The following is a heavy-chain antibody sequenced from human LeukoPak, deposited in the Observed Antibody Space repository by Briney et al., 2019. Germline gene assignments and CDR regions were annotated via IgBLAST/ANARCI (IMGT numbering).Heavy chain of an antibody. V-gene: IGHV4-59*01. CDR3: AKYHDFWSGYLYYYYYYYMDV. D-gene: IGHD3-3*01. CDR1: GFTFSSYA. J-gene: IGHJ6*03. Sequence: GSLRLSCAASGFTFSSYAMSWIRQPPGKGLEWIGYIYYSGSTNYNPSLKSRVTISVDTSKNQFSLKLSSVTAADTAVYYCAKYHDFWSGYLYYYYYYYMDVWGKGTTVTVSS. CDR2: IYYSGST.